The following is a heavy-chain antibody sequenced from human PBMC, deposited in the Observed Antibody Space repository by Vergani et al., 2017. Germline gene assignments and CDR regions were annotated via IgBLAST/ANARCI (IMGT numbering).Heavy chain of an antibody. Sequence: EVQLVESGGGLVQPGRSLRLSCTASGFTFGDYAMSWFRQAPGKGLEWVGFIRSKAYGGTTEYAASVKGRFTISRDDSKSIAYLQMNSLKTEDTAVYYCTREVLWFGENYYDYYMDVWGKGTTVTVSS. CDR2: IRSKAYGGTT. CDR1: GFTFGDYA. V-gene: IGHV3-49*03. CDR3: TREVLWFGENYYDYYMDV. D-gene: IGHD3-10*01. J-gene: IGHJ6*03.